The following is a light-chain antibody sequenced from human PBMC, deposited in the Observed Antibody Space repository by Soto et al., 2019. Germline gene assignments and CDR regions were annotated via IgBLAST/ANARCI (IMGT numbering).Light chain of an antibody. CDR3: QSYDSSLSVLYV. J-gene: IGLJ1*01. Sequence: QSVLTQPPSVSGAPGQRVTISCTGSSSNIGAGYVVHWYQQLPGTAPKLLIYGNSNRPSGVPDRFSGSKSGTSASLAITGLQAEDEADYYCQSYDSSLSVLYVFGTGTKVTVL. CDR1: SSNIGAGYV. V-gene: IGLV1-40*01. CDR2: GNS.